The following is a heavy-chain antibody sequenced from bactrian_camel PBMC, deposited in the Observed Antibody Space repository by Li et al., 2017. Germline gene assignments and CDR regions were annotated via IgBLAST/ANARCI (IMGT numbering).Heavy chain of an antibody. J-gene: IGHJ4*01. D-gene: IGHD3*01. CDR3: ASDQGADCETRI. CDR2: IRSSDGTI. V-gene: IGHV3S68*01. Sequence: HVQLVESGGGSVQAGGSLKLSCVVVGYDVSSCAMGWDRQAPGKERETVSSIRSSDGTIKYADSVKGRFTISQDNAAKRITLYLQMHSLKTEDTAVYFCASDQGADCETRIWGQGTQVTVS. CDR1: GYDVSSCA.